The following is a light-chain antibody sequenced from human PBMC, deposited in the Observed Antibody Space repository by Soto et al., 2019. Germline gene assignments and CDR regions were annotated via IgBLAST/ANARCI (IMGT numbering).Light chain of an antibody. Sequence: DIQMTQFPSTLSASVGDRVTITCRASQSISSWLAWYQQKPGKAPKLLIYKASSLESGVPSTFSGSGSGTEFTLTITGLQPDDFATYYCQHYDTSPYTFGQGTKLEIK. CDR3: QHYDTSPYT. V-gene: IGKV1-5*03. J-gene: IGKJ2*01. CDR1: QSISSW. CDR2: KAS.